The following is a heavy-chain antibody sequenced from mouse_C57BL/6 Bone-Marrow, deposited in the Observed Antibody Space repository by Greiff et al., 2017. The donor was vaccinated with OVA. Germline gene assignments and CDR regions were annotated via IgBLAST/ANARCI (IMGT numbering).Heavy chain of an antibody. CDR1: GYSITSGYD. V-gene: IGHV3-1*01. Sequence: EVKLQESGPGMVKPSQSLSLTCTVTGYSITSGYDWHWIRHFPGNKLEWRGYISYSGSTNYNPSLKSRISITHDTSKNHFFLKLNSVTTEDTATYYCARRGYSNYWYFDVWGTGTTVTVSS. CDR2: ISYSGST. D-gene: IGHD2-5*01. J-gene: IGHJ1*03. CDR3: ARRGYSNYWYFDV.